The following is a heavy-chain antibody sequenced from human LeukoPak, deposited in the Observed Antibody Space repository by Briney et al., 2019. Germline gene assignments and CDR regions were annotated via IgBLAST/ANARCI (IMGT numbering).Heavy chain of an antibody. CDR3: ARGPNAFDI. J-gene: IGHJ3*02. V-gene: IGHV4-34*01. Sequence: SETLSLTCAVYGGSFSGYYWSWIRQPPGKGLEWIGEINHSGSTNYNPSLKSRVTISVDTSKNQFSLKLSSVTAADTAVYYCARGPNAFDIWAKGQWSPSLQ. CDR2: INHSGST. CDR1: GGSFSGYY.